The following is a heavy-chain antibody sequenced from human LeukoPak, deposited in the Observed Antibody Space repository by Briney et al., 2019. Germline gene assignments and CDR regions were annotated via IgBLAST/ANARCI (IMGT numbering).Heavy chain of an antibody. CDR2: INPNSGGT. D-gene: IGHD5-18*01. CDR1: GYTFTGYY. Sequence: ASVKVSCKASGYTFTGYYMHWVRQAPGQGLEWMGRINPNSGGTNYAQKFQGRVTMTRDTSISTAYMELSRLRSDDTAVYYCARVRIQLWFRMGPNFGYWGQGTLVTVSS. J-gene: IGHJ4*02. CDR3: ARVRIQLWFRMGPNFGY. V-gene: IGHV1-2*06.